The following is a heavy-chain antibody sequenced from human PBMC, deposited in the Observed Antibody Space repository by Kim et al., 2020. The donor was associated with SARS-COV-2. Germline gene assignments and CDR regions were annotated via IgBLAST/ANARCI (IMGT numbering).Heavy chain of an antibody. CDR1: GFTFSNAW. V-gene: IGHV3-15*01. CDR2: IKSKTDGGTT. Sequence: GGSLRLSCAASGFTFSNAWMSWVRQAPGKGLEWVGRIKSKTDGGTTDYAAPVKGRFTISRDDSKNTLYLQMNSLKTEDTAVYYCTTDHARIAAATTWGQGTLVTVSS. D-gene: IGHD6-13*01. CDR3: TTDHARIAAATT. J-gene: IGHJ5*02.